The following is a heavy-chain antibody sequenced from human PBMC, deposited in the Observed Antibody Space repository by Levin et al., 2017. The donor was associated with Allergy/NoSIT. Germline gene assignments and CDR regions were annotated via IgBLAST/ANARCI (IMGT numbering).Heavy chain of an antibody. CDR3: ARNIVVVPAAMVGAYWFDP. D-gene: IGHD2-2*01. Sequence: GSLRLSCAVYGGSFSGYYWSWIRQPPGKGLEWIGEINHSGSTNYNPSLKSRVTISVDTSKNQFSLKLSSVTAADTAVYYCARNIVVVPAAMVGAYWFDPWGQGTLVTVSS. CDR2: INHSGST. J-gene: IGHJ5*02. CDR1: GGSFSGYY. V-gene: IGHV4-34*01.